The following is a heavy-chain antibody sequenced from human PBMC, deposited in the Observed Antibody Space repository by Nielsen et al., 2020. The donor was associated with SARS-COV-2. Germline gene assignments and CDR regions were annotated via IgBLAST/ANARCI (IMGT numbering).Heavy chain of an antibody. CDR1: GFTFDDYG. Sequence: GGSLRLSCAASGFTFDDYGMSWVRQAPGKGLEWVSGINWNGGSTGYADSVKGRFTISRDNAKNSLYLQMNSLRAEDTAVYYCARGPHYYDSSGYEVYWGQGTLVTVSS. CDR2: INWNGGST. CDR3: ARGPHYYDSSGYEVY. D-gene: IGHD3-22*01. J-gene: IGHJ4*02. V-gene: IGHV3-20*04.